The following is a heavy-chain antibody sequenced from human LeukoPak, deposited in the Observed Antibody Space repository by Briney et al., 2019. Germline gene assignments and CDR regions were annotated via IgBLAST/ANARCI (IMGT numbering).Heavy chain of an antibody. Sequence: SETLSLTCTVSGDSITRNTYYWVWVRQPPGKGLEWIGSIDYSGRTFYSSSLKSRATISVDTFRNQFSLKVTSVTAADTAVYSCARLSTSDTDGNYFDFWGQGTLVTVSS. J-gene: IGHJ4*02. CDR2: IDYSGRT. CDR3: ARLSTSDTDGNYFDF. D-gene: IGHD1-1*01. V-gene: IGHV4-39*01. CDR1: GDSITRNTYY.